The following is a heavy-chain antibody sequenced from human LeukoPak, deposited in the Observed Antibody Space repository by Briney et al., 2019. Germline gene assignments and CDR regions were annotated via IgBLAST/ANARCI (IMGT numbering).Heavy chain of an antibody. V-gene: IGHV1-69*13. D-gene: IGHD6-13*01. CDR3: ARDQLYSSSQCNWFDP. J-gene: IGHJ5*02. Sequence: SEKVSCKASGGTLSSYALSWVRQAPGQGLEWMGGIIPIFCTQHYAQKFQGRVTLTADQSTSTAYMELMSLMPEDTAVYYCARDQLYSSSQCNWFDPWGQGTLVTVSS. CDR2: IIPIFCTQ. CDR1: GGTLSSYA.